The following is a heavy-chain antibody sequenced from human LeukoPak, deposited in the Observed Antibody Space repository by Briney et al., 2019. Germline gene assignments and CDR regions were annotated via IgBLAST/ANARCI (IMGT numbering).Heavy chain of an antibody. CDR2: ISDGGSYR. D-gene: IGHD2-21*01. Sequence: GGSLRLSCAASGFTFSSYAISWIRQAPGKGLVWVARISDGGSYRSHVGSVEGRFTISRDNVRNILYLHMNDLRGEDTAVYYCASFGISWTSAYWGQGTLVTVSS. J-gene: IGHJ4*02. CDR1: GFTFSSYA. CDR3: ASFGISWTSAY. V-gene: IGHV3-74*01.